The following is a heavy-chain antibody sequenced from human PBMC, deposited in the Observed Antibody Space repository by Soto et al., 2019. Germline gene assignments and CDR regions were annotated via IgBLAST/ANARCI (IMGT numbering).Heavy chain of an antibody. CDR1: EFTFSASA. CDR3: SKQAPDFKRGAPFYYMDV. J-gene: IGHJ6*03. Sequence: GGSLRLSCAASEFTFSASAMHWVRQASGKGLEWLGRIRSKANSYATAYAASVKGRFTISRDDSKNTAYLQMNSLKTEDTAVYYFSKQAPDFKRGAPFYYMDVGGKGTRVPFPS. D-gene: IGHD3-3*01. CDR2: IRSKANSYAT. V-gene: IGHV3-73*01.